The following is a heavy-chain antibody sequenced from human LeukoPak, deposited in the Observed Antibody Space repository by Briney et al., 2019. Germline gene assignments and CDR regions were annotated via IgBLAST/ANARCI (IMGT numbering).Heavy chain of an antibody. CDR2: IRHDGNAK. Sequence: GGSLRLSCAASGFAFSDFWMSWVRQAPGKGLEWVANIRHDGNAKNYVPSVRGRFTISRDNAKNSLYLQMNSLTVEDTAVYYCCHPPHRSGNRRGQGTLVTVSS. V-gene: IGHV3-7*01. CDR1: GFAFSDFW. CDR3: CHPPHRSGNR. D-gene: IGHD4-23*01. J-gene: IGHJ4*02.